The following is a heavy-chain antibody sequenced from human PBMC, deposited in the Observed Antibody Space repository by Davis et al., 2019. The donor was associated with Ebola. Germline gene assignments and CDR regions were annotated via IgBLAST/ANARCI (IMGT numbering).Heavy chain of an antibody. V-gene: IGHV4-4*01. Sequence: MPGGSLRLSCAVSGGSISSSNWWSWVRQPPGKGLAWIGEIYHTGSTNYNPSLKSRVTISVDKSKNHFSLKLSSLTAADTGVYSCARRGLAARGGGMSWFDPWGQGTLVTVSS. J-gene: IGHJ5*02. CDR1: GGSISSSNW. CDR2: IYHTGST. D-gene: IGHD6-6*01. CDR3: ARRGLAARGGGMSWFDP.